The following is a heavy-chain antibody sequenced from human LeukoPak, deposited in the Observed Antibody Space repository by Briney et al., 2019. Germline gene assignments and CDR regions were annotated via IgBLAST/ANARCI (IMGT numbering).Heavy chain of an antibody. D-gene: IGHD3-22*01. CDR1: GFTFAIYA. J-gene: IGHJ4*02. Sequence: GGSLRLSCAASGFTFAIYAMHWVRQAPGKGLEWVAVISYDGNNKYYADSVKGRFTISRDNSKNTLYLQTNSLRAEDTAVYYCARDLVGGWDDSSGYYYGYFDYWGQGTLVTVSS. CDR3: ARDLVGGWDDSSGYYYGYFDY. V-gene: IGHV3-30-3*01. CDR2: ISYDGNNK.